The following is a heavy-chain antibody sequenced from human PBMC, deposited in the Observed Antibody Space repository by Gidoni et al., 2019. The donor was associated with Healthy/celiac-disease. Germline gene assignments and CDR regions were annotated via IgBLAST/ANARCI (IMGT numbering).Heavy chain of an antibody. V-gene: IGHV3-23*01. CDR2: SSGSGGST. CDR1: GFTFSSYA. CDR3: AKCVVVVPAARMDV. D-gene: IGHD2-2*01. J-gene: IGHJ6*02. Sequence: EVQLLESGGGLVQPGGSLRLSCAASGFTFSSYAMSWVRQAPGKGLEWVSASSGSGGSTYYADSVKGRFTISRDNSKNTLYLQMNSLRAEDTAVYYCAKCVVVVPAARMDVWGQGTTVTVSS.